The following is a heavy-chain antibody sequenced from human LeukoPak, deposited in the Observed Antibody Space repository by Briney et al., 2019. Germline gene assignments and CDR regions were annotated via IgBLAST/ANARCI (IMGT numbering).Heavy chain of an antibody. CDR1: GYSFTNYW. J-gene: IGHJ5*02. D-gene: IGHD3-10*01. CDR3: ARHQMNYYGSGSPFDP. CDR2: IYPGDSHT. Sequence: GESLKISCKGSGYSFTNYWIGWVRQMPGKGLEWMGIIYPGDSHTRYSPSFQGQVTISADKSSSTAYLQRSSVEASDTAMYYCARHQMNYYGSGSPFDPWGQGTLVTVSS. V-gene: IGHV5-51*01.